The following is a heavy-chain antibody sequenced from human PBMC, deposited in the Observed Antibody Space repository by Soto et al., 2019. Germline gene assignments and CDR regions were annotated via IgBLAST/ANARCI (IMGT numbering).Heavy chain of an antibody. J-gene: IGHJ5*02. CDR2: IIPIFGTA. V-gene: IGHV1-69*01. Sequence: QVQLVQSGAEVKKPGSSVKVSCKASGGTFSSYAISWVRQAPGQGLEWMGGIIPIFGTANYAQKFQGRVTITADESTSTAYMELSSLRSEDTAVYYCARGGTCLELPGSNWFDPWGQGTLVTVSS. D-gene: IGHD1-7*01. CDR1: GGTFSSYA. CDR3: ARGGTCLELPGSNWFDP.